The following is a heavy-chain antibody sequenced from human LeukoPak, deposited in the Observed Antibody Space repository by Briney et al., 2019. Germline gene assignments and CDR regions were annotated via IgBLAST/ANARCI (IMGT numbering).Heavy chain of an antibody. J-gene: IGHJ3*02. Sequence: GGSLRLSCVASGFTFTKHWMSWVRQAPGKGLEWVSYVSSSGIAIHYADSVKGRFTISRDNAKNSLYLQMNSLRAEDTAVYYCAREYGPGNYWDAFDIWGQGTMVTVSS. CDR1: GFTFTKHW. V-gene: IGHV3-48*03. CDR3: AREYGPGNYWDAFDI. CDR2: VSSSGIAI. D-gene: IGHD3-10*01.